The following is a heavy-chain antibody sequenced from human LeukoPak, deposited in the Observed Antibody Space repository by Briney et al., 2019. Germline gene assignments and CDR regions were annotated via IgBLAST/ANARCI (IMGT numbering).Heavy chain of an antibody. V-gene: IGHV3-23*01. J-gene: IGHJ4*02. CDR3: AKGLSDAMIVVVITS. CDR2: ISGSGGST. D-gene: IGHD3-22*01. CDR1: GFTFSSYA. Sequence: PGGSLRLSCAASGFTFSSYAMSWVRQAPGKGLEWVSAISGSGGSTYYADSVKGRFTISRDNSKNALYLQMNSLRAEDTAVYYCAKGLSDAMIVVVITSWGQGTLVTVSS.